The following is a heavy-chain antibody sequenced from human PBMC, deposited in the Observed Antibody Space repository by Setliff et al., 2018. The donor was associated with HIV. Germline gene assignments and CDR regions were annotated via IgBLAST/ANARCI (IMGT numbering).Heavy chain of an antibody. D-gene: IGHD3-10*01. Sequence: ETLSLTCTVSGGSISSSSYYWGWIRQPPGKGLEWIGSIYYSGSTYYNPSFKSRVTISVGTSKNHFSLKLSSVTAADTAVYYCARAIRLLSRGSGSHHAFDIWGQGTMVTVSS. J-gene: IGHJ3*02. CDR1: GGSISSSSYY. CDR2: IYYSGST. V-gene: IGHV4-39*07. CDR3: ARAIRLLSRGSGSHHAFDI.